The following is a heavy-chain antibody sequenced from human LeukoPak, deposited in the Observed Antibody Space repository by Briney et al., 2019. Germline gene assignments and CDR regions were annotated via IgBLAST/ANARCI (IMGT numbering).Heavy chain of an antibody. CDR3: ARVRDGYNYGSNWFDP. CDR1: GYTFTGYY. J-gene: IGHJ5*02. V-gene: IGHV1-2*02. Sequence: EASVKVSCKASGYTFTGYYMHWVRQALGQGLEWMGWINPNSGGTNYAQKFQGRVTMTRDTSISTAYMELSRLRSDDTAVYYCARVRDGYNYGSNWFDPWGQGTLVTVSS. D-gene: IGHD5-18*01. CDR2: INPNSGGT.